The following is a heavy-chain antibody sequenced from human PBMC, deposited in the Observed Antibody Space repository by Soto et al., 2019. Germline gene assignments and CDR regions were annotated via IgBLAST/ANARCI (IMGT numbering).Heavy chain of an antibody. CDR2: LYYSGST. J-gene: IGHJ5*02. CDR3: ARSPYSSSWYWFDP. D-gene: IGHD6-13*01. Sequence: SETLSLTCTVSGGSITNSNYYWGWIRQPPGQGLEWIGSLYYSGSTYYNPSLKSRVTVSVDTSKNQFSLKLRSVTAVDTAVYYCARSPYSSSWYWFDPWGQGTLVTVSS. CDR1: GGSITNSNYY. V-gene: IGHV4-39*07.